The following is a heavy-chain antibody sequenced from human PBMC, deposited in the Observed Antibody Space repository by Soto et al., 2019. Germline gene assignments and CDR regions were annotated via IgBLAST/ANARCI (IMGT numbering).Heavy chain of an antibody. V-gene: IGHV3-48*01. CDR1: GFTFSSYS. J-gene: IGHJ3*02. CDR2: ISSSSSTI. CDR3: ARPLRSSFDAFDI. D-gene: IGHD6-13*01. Sequence: GGSLRLSCAASGFTFSSYSMNWVRQAPGKGLEWVSYISSSSSTIYYADSVKGRFTISRDNAKNSLYLQMNSLRAEDTAVYYCARPLRSSFDAFDIWGQGTMVTV.